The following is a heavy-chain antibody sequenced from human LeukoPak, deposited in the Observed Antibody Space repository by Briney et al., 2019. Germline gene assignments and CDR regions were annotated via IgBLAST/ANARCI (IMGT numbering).Heavy chain of an antibody. D-gene: IGHD3-22*01. CDR3: ANDRSIPLIVVAITGFGY. CDR2: ISGSGGST. V-gene: IGHV3-23*01. CDR1: GFTFSSYA. J-gene: IGHJ4*02. Sequence: GGSLRLSCAASGFTFSSYAMSWVRQAPGKGLEWVSAISGSGGSTYYADSVKGRFTISRDNSKNTLYLQMNSLRAEDTAVYYCANDRSIPLIVVAITGFGYWGQGTLVTVSS.